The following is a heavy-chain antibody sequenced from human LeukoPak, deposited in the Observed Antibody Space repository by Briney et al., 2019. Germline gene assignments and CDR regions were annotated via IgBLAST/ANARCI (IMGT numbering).Heavy chain of an antibody. J-gene: IGHJ4*02. CDR2: ISGSGGST. CDR3: AKGQSGSFSSLGY. V-gene: IGHV3-23*01. D-gene: IGHD1-26*01. Sequence: GGSLRLSCAASGFTFSSYAMSWVRQAPGKGLEWVSAISGSGGSTYYADSVKGRFTISRGNSKNTLYLQMNSLRAEDTAVYYCAKGQSGSFSSLGYWGQGTLVTVSS. CDR1: GFTFSSYA.